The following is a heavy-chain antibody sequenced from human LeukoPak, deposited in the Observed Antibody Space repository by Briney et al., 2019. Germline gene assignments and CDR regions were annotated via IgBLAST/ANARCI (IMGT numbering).Heavy chain of an antibody. CDR1: GFTFNSYA. D-gene: IGHD1-26*01. V-gene: IGHV3-23*01. Sequence: GGSLRLSCAASGFTFNSYAMSWVRQAPGKGLEWVSSISVGGGGTYYADSVKGRFTISRDNSKNTLFLQMNSLRADDTAVYYCANNMGRYYFDYWGQGTLVTVSS. CDR3: ANNMGRYYFDY. CDR2: ISVGGGGT. J-gene: IGHJ4*02.